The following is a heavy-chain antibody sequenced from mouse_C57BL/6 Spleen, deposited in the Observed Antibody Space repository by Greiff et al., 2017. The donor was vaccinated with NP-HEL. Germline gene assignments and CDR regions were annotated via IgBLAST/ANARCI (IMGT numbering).Heavy chain of an antibody. CDR3: TRLKDLLLGMDY. J-gene: IGHJ4*01. V-gene: IGHV1-5*01. CDR1: GYTFTSFW. Sequence: EVQLQQSGTVLARPGASVKMSCKTSGYTFTSFWMHWVKQRPGQGLEWIGAIYPGNSDTSYNQKFKGKAKLTAVTSASTAYMELSSLTNEDSAVYYCTRLKDLLLGMDYWGQGTSVTVSS. CDR2: IYPGNSDT. D-gene: IGHD1-1*01.